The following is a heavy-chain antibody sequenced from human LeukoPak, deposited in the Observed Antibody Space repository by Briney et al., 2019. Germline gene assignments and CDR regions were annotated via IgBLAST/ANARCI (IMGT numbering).Heavy chain of an antibody. CDR3: ARDQVYNSAQGVVDY. Sequence: ASVKVSCKTSGYTFTAYYMHWVRQAPGQGLEWMGWIIPNSGGTDYAQKFQGRVTMTRDTSISTAYMELSRLRSDDTAVYYCARDQVYNSAQGVVDYWGQGTLVTVSS. CDR2: IIPNSGGT. J-gene: IGHJ4*02. V-gene: IGHV1-2*02. D-gene: IGHD6-19*01. CDR1: GYTFTAYY.